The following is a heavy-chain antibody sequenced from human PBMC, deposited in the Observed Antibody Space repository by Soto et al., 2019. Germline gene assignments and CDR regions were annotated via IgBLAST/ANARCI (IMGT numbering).Heavy chain of an antibody. CDR1: GFTFSSYS. J-gene: IGHJ6*03. Sequence: GGSLRLSCAASGFTFSSYSMNWVRQAPGKGLEWVSYISSSSSTIYYADSVKGRFTISRDNAKNSLYLQMNSLRAEDTAVYYCLYGDHDVYDYYYYYMDVWGKGTTVTVSS. CDR3: LYGDHDVYDYYYYYMDV. D-gene: IGHD4-17*01. V-gene: IGHV3-48*01. CDR2: ISSSSSTI.